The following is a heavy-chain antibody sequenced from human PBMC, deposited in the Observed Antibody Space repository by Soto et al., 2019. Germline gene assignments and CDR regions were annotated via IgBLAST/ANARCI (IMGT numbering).Heavy chain of an antibody. CDR1: GFTFSSYS. CDR3: AREGRAAAGVAFDI. J-gene: IGHJ3*02. CDR2: ISSSSSYI. Sequence: LRLSCAASGFTFSSYSMNWVRQAPGKGLEWVSSISSSSSYIYYADSVKGRFTISRDNAKNSLYLQMNSLRAEDTAVYYCAREGRAAAGVAFDIWGQGTMVTVSS. D-gene: IGHD6-13*01. V-gene: IGHV3-21*01.